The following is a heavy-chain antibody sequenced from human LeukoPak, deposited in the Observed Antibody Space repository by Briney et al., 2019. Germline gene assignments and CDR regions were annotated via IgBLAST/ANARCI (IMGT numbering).Heavy chain of an antibody. Sequence: GASVKVSCKASGFTFTSSAMQWVRQARGQRLEWIGWIVVGSGNTNYAQKFQERVTITRDMSTSTAYMELSSLRSEDTAVYYCAADRQKYSSGWYEAYYYYYMDVWGKGTTVTVSS. V-gene: IGHV1-58*02. CDR3: AADRQKYSSGWYEAYYYYYMDV. D-gene: IGHD6-19*01. J-gene: IGHJ6*03. CDR2: IVVGSGNT. CDR1: GFTFTSSA.